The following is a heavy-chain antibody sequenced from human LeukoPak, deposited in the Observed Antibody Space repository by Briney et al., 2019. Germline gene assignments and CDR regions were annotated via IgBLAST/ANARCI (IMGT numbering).Heavy chain of an antibody. CDR2: ISGSGAGT. CDR1: KFNFKTYG. Sequence: GGSLRLSCATSKFNFKTYGMTWVRQAPGKGLEWVSSISGSGAGTQYADSVKGRFTISRDNSKNTLYLQMNSLRAEDTAVYYCAKAIAARGAFDIWGQGTMVTVS. J-gene: IGHJ3*02. V-gene: IGHV3-23*01. D-gene: IGHD6-13*01. CDR3: AKAIAARGAFDI.